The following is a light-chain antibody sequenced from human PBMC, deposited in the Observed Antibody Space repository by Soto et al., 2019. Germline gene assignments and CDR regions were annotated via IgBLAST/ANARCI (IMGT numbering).Light chain of an antibody. CDR3: QSYDSSLSGFWV. V-gene: IGLV1-40*01. J-gene: IGLJ3*02. CDR2: GNS. CDR1: SSNIGAGYD. Sequence: QSVLTQPPSVSGAPGQRVTISCTGSSSNIGAGYDVHWYQQLPGTAPKLLIYGNSNRPSGVPDRFSASKSGTSASLAITGLQAEDEADYYCQSYDSSLSGFWVFGGGTQLTVL.